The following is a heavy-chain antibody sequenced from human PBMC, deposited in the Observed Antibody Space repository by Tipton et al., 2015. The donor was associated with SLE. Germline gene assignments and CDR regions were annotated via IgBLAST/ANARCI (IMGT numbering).Heavy chain of an antibody. J-gene: IGHJ6*03. V-gene: IGHV4-31*11. D-gene: IGHD4-11*01. CDR2: IYYSGTT. Sequence: TLSLTCAVSGVSISSGFFHWTWIRQHRGKGLEWIGYIYYSGTTLYNPSLKSRITMSIDTSKNQFSLELSSVTAADTAVYYCAREDYSNYRGYYYYMDVWGKGTTVTVSS. CDR1: GVSISSGFFH. CDR3: AREDYSNYRGYYYYMDV.